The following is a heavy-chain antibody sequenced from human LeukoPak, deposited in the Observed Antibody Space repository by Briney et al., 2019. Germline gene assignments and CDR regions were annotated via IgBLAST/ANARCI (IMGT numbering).Heavy chain of an antibody. V-gene: IGHV1-46*01. CDR3: ARVPRYDSSGYSLDY. Sequence: ASVKVSCKPSGYTFTSYYIHWVRQAPGQGLEWMGIINPNVGGTIYAQKFQGRVTMTRDTSTSTVYMELSSLRSEDTAVYYCARVPRYDSSGYSLDYWGQGTLVTVSS. J-gene: IGHJ4*02. CDR1: GYTFTSYY. CDR2: INPNVGGT. D-gene: IGHD3-22*01.